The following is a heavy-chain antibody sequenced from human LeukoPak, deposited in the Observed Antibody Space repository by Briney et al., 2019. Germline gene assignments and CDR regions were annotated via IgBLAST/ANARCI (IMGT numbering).Heavy chain of an antibody. CDR2: IIPIFGTA. CDR3: ARDREGYSSGWPRFDY. J-gene: IGHJ4*02. D-gene: IGHD6-19*01. Sequence: ASVKVSCKASGGTFSSYAISWVRQAPGQGLEWRGGIIPIFGTANYAQKFQGRVTITADESTSTAYMELSSLRSEDTAVYYCARDREGYSSGWPRFDYWGQGTLVTVSS. CDR1: GGTFSSYA. V-gene: IGHV1-69*13.